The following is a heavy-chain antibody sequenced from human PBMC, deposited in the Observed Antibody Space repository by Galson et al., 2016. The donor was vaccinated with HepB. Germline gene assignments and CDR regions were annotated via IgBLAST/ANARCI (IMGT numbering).Heavy chain of an antibody. CDR1: GYNFTDYW. CDR2: IYPGDSPT. Sequence: QSGAAVKEPVETLRLSCKGSGYNFTDYWIGWVRPMPGKGLVWMRNIYPGDSPTTYSPSFKGQVTIPADKSTSTPYLQWSSLKASDTAIYYCARRLTHDSKIWDIDYWGQGTLVTVSS. V-gene: IGHV5-51*01. D-gene: IGHD3-16*01. J-gene: IGHJ4*02. CDR3: ARRLTHDSKIWDIDY.